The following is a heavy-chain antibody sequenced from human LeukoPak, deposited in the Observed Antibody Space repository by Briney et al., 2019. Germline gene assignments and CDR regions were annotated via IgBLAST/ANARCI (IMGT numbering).Heavy chain of an antibody. D-gene: IGHD6-19*01. V-gene: IGHV4-59*08. J-gene: IGHJ4*02. CDR1: GDSISSYY. CDR2: IYYSGST. CDR3: ARLGRQSTGWYFDY. Sequence: PSETLSLTCTVSGDSISSYYWSWIRQPPGKELEWVGSIYYSGSTNYNPSLKSRVTISVDTSKNQFSLKLSSVTAADTAVYYCARLGRQSTGWYFDYWAREPWSPSPQ.